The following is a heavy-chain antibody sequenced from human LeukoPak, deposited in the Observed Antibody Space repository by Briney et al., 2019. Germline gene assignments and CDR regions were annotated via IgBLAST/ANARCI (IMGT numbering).Heavy chain of an antibody. V-gene: IGHV1-3*03. CDR2: MKAGNGNT. CDR1: GYTFIIYA. D-gene: IGHD3-10*01. J-gene: IGHJ4*02. Sequence: ASVTVSFTSSGYTFIIYAMHWVGQAPGQRMEWMGWMKAGNGNTKYSQKFQGRVTITRDKSASTAYLELSSLKSEDMAVYYCAREGSMVRGVGIFGFDYWGQGTLVTVSS. CDR3: AREGSMVRGVGIFGFDY.